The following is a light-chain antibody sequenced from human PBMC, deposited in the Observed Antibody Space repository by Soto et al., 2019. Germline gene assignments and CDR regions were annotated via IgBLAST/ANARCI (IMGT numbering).Light chain of an antibody. CDR3: QEYGTSRT. CDR2: GAS. Sequence: EIVLTQSLGTLSLSPGERATLSCRASQSVSSSSLAWYQQRPGQAPRLLIYGASNRATGIPDRFSGSGSGTDFTLTISRLEPEDFAVYYCQEYGTSRTLGQGTKVEIK. V-gene: IGKV3-20*01. J-gene: IGKJ1*01. CDR1: QSVSSSS.